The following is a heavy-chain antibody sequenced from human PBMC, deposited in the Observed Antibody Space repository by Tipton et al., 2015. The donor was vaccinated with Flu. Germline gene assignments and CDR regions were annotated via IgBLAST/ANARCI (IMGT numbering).Heavy chain of an antibody. V-gene: IGHV4-4*07. D-gene: IGHD3-10*01. CDR1: GGPISSYY. CDR2: MHASGVT. CDR3: ARDPYNASGSLYDGGDYFDF. J-gene: IGHJ4*02. Sequence: TLSLTCTVSGGPISSYYWSWIRQPAGKGLEWIGRMHASGVTNYNPSLKSRVSMSVDTSMDQFSLKLTSVTAADTALYYCARDPYNASGSLYDGGDYFDFWGRGTLVSVSS.